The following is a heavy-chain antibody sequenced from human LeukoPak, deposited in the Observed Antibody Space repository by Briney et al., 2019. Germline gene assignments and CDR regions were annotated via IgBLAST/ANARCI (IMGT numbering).Heavy chain of an antibody. CDR3: ARAKPKNMVRGLIMRRESRYYFDY. D-gene: IGHD3-10*01. CDR2: IYSGGST. V-gene: IGHV3-53*01. J-gene: IGHJ4*02. Sequence: GGSLRLSCAASGFTFSSNYMSWVRQAPGKGLEWVSVIYSGGSTYYSDSVKGRFTISRDNSKSTLYIQMNSLRAEDTAVYYCARAKPKNMVRGLIMRRESRYYFDYWGQGTLVTVSS. CDR1: GFTFSSNY.